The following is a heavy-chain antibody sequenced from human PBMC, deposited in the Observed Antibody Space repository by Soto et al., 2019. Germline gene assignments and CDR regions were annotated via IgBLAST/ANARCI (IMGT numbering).Heavy chain of an antibody. Sequence: GGSLRLSCAASGFSFSSYWMSWVRQAPGKGLEWVANIKEDGSEKYYVDSVKGRFTISRDNAKNSLSLQMNSLRVDDTAVYYCARVAVIYQYYNWFDPWGQGTLVTVSS. CDR2: IKEDGSEK. D-gene: IGHD6-19*01. V-gene: IGHV3-7*01. J-gene: IGHJ5*02. CDR1: GFSFSSYW. CDR3: ARVAVIYQYYNWFDP.